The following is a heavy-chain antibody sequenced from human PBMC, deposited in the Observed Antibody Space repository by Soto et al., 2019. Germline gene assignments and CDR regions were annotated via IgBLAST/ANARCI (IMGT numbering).Heavy chain of an antibody. CDR3: IKDVTPGGLDY. J-gene: IGHJ4*02. D-gene: IGHD2-15*01. V-gene: IGHV3-9*01. CDR2: VYWNGVDK. Sequence: GGSLRLSCAAAGGTVRDHAMHWVRQLPGRGLEWVSGVYWNGVDKGYADSVKGRFTISRDNAKNSLYLQMNSLRREDTALYYCIKDVTPGGLDYWGQGILVTVSS. CDR1: GGTVRDHA.